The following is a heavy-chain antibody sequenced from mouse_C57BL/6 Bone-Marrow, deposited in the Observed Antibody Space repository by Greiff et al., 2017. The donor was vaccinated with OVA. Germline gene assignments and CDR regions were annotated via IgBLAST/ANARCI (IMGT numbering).Heavy chain of an antibody. J-gene: IGHJ3*01. CDR2: ISYDGSN. V-gene: IGHV3-6*01. D-gene: IGHD1-1*01. CDR3: ARGGGYYGSSSFAY. Sequence: EVKLQESGPGLVKPSQSLSLTCSVTGYSITSGYYWNWIRQFPGNKLEWMGYISYDGSNNYNPSLKNRISITRDTSKNQFFLKLNSVTTEDTATYYCARGGGYYGSSSFAYWGQGTLVTVSA. CDR1: GYSITSGYY.